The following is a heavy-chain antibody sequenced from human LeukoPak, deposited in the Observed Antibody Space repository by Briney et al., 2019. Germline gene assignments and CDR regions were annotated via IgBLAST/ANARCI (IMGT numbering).Heavy chain of an antibody. V-gene: IGHV3-23*01. J-gene: IGHJ6*02. CDR3: AKERASSSWKGMDV. D-gene: IGHD6-13*01. Sequence: PGGSLRLSCAASGFTVSSNYMSWVRRAPRKRLEWVSAISGSGGSTCYADSVKGRFTIARDNSKNTLYLQMNSLRGEDTAVYYCAKERASSSWKGMDVWGQGTTVTVS. CDR2: ISGSGGST. CDR1: GFTVSSNY.